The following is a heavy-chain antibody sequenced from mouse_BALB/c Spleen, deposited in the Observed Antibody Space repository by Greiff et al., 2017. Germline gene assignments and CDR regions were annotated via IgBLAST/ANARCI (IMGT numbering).Heavy chain of an antibody. V-gene: IGHV2-6-2*01. J-gene: IGHJ4*01. Sequence: QVQLKQSGPDLVAPSQSLSITCTVSGFSLTSYGVHWVRQPPGKGLEWLVVIWSDGSTTYNSALKSRLSISKDNSKSQVFLKMNSLQTDDTAMYYCARHWDYYYAMDYWGQGTSVTVSS. CDR3: ARHWDYYYAMDY. CDR2: IWSDGST. CDR1: GFSLTSYG. D-gene: IGHD4-1*01.